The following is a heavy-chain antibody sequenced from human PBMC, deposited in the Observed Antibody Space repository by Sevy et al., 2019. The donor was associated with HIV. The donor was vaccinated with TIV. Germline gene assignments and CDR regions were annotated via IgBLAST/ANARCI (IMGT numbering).Heavy chain of an antibody. CDR3: GDRGGAHYYDSSDYYSRAEYFEH. D-gene: IGHD3-22*01. CDR2: IYWNDDQ. CDR1: GFSVSTSGVG. J-gene: IGHJ1*01. Sequence: SCPTLVNPTQTLTLTCTFSGFSVSTSGVGVGWIRQPPGKALEWLAVIYWNDDQRYSPSLKSRLTITKDTSKNQVVFTMTIMDPVDTATYYCGDRGGAHYYDSSDYYSRAEYFEHWGQGTLVTVSS. V-gene: IGHV2-5*01.